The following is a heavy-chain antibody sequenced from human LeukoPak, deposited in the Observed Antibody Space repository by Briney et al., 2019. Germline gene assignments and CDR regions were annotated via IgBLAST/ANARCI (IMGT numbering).Heavy chain of an antibody. CDR2: ISGSGGST. CDR1: GFTFSSYA. V-gene: IGHV3-23*01. D-gene: IGHD5-18*01. Sequence: SGGSLRLSCAASGFTFSSYAMSWVRQAPGKGLEWVSAISGSGGSTYYADSVKGRFTISRDNSKNTLYLQMNSLRAEDTAVYYCAKVVELWSDFDYWGQGTLVTVSS. CDR3: AKVVELWSDFDY. J-gene: IGHJ4*02.